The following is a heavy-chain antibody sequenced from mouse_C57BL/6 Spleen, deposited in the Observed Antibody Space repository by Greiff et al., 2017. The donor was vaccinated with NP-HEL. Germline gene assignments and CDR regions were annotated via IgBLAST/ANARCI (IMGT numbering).Heavy chain of an antibody. CDR3: ARLATVVATRGGY. V-gene: IGHV1-85*01. CDR1: GYTFTSYD. Sequence: QVQLQQSGPELVKPGASVKLSCKASGYTFTSYDINWVKQRPGQGLEWIGWIYPRDGSTKYNEKFKGQATLTVDTSSSTAYMELHSLTSEDSAVYFCARLATVVATRGGYWGQGTTLTVSS. J-gene: IGHJ2*01. D-gene: IGHD1-1*01. CDR2: IYPRDGST.